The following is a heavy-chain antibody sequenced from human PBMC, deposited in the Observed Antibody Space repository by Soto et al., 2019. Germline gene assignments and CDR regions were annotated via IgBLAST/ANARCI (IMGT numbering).Heavy chain of an antibody. CDR3: ATLYYYGSGSYYGAGRWFDP. CDR2: FDPEDGET. CDR1: GYTLTELS. V-gene: IGHV1-24*01. D-gene: IGHD3-10*01. J-gene: IGHJ5*02. Sequence: ASVKVSCKVSGYTLTELSMHWVRQAPGQGLEWMGGFDPEDGETIYAQKFQGRVTMTEDTSTDTAYMERSSLRSEDTAVYYCATLYYYGSGSYYGAGRWFDPWGQGTLVTVSS.